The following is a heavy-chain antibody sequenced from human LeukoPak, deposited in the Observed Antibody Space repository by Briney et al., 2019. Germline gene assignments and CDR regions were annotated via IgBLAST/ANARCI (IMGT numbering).Heavy chain of an antibody. D-gene: IGHD6-13*01. CDR2: FDPEDGKT. Sequence: ASVKVSCKVSGYTLTQLSMFWVRQAPGKGLEGMGSFDPEDGKTVYAQKFQGRVTMTEKTSTDTAYMELSSLRSENTAVYYCATGYLVTAGLMDVWGQGTTVTVSS. J-gene: IGHJ6*02. CDR1: GYTLTQLS. V-gene: IGHV1-24*01. CDR3: ATGYLVTAGLMDV.